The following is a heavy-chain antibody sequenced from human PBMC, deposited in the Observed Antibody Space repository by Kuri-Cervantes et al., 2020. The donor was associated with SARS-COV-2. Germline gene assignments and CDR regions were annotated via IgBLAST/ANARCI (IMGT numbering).Heavy chain of an antibody. D-gene: IGHD6-13*01. Sequence: SETLSLTCTVSGYSISSGYYCCCILQPPGEGLEWLGSINHSGSTYYYPSLQSRVTISVDTTTNQFSLQLSSVTAAETSGYYCATRVGRGPRIAAAGHFDHWGQGTLVTVSS. CDR1: GYSISSGYY. CDR3: ATRVGRGPRIAAAGHFDH. CDR2: INHSGST. J-gene: IGHJ4*02. V-gene: IGHV4-38-2*02.